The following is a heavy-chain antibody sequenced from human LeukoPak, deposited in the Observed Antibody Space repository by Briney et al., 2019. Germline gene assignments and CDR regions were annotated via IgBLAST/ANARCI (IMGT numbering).Heavy chain of an antibody. CDR1: GGSISSGNYY. Sequence: TSETLSLTCTVSGGSISSGNYYWSWIRQPAGKGLEWIGRIYTSGNTNYNPSLRSRVTMSLDTSKSQFSLKLSSVTAADTAVYYCARDGAGTSGWFDPWGPGNLVTV. D-gene: IGHD6-13*01. CDR2: IYTSGNT. CDR3: ARDGAGTSGWFDP. J-gene: IGHJ5*02. V-gene: IGHV4-61*02.